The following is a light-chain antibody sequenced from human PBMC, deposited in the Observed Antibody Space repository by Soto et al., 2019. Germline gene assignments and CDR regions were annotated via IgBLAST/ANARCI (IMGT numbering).Light chain of an antibody. CDR1: SSKIGSDF. J-gene: IGLJ3*02. V-gene: IGLV1-51*02. Sequence: QSVLTQPPSVSAAPGQKVTISCSGSSSKIGSDFVSWYQQLPGTAPQLLIYENNKRPSGIPDRFSGSKSATSATLGITGLQTRDEDDYYCAAWDTGLSGGVFGGGTKLTVL. CDR2: ENN. CDR3: AAWDTGLSGGV.